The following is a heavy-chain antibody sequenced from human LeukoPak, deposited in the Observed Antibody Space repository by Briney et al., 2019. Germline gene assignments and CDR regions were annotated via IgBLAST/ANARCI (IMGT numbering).Heavy chain of an antibody. CDR3: AKGRRDGYNSGPRGDI. Sequence: ASVKVSCKASGYTFTSYDTNWVRQATGQGLEWMGWMNPNSGNTGYAQKFQGRVTMTRNTSISTAYMELNSLRAEDTAVYSCAKGRRDGYNSGPRGDIWGQGTMVTVSS. CDR1: GYTFTSYD. J-gene: IGHJ3*02. CDR2: MNPNSGNT. V-gene: IGHV1-8*01. D-gene: IGHD5-24*01.